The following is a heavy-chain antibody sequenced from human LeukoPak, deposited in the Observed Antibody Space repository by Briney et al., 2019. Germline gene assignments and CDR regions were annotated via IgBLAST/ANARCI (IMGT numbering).Heavy chain of an antibody. Sequence: EESLKISCKGSGYSFTSYWISWVCQMPGKGLEWMGRIDPSDSYTNYSPSFQGHVTISADKSISTAYLQWSSLKASDTAMYYCARQARGYSYEFYFDYWGQGTLVTVSS. CDR2: IDPSDSYT. V-gene: IGHV5-10-1*01. D-gene: IGHD5-18*01. CDR1: GYSFTSYW. J-gene: IGHJ4*02. CDR3: ARQARGYSYEFYFDY.